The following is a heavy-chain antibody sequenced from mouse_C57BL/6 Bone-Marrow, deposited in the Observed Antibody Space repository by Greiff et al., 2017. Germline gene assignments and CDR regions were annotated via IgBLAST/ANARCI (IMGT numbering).Heavy chain of an antibody. Sequence: QVQLQQSGAELVRPGTSVKVSCKASGYAFTNYLIEWVKQRPGQGLEWIGVINPGSGGTNYNEKFKGKATLTADKSSSTAYMQLSSLTSEDSAVYCCARSSNWYYLDYWGQGTTLTVSS. J-gene: IGHJ2*01. V-gene: IGHV1-54*01. CDR1: GYAFTNYL. CDR2: INPGSGGT. D-gene: IGHD4-1*01. CDR3: ARSSNWYYLDY.